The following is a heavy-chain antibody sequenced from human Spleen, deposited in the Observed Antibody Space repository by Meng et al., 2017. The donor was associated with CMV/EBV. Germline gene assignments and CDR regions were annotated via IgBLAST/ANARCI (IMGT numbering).Heavy chain of an antibody. CDR1: GFIFHDYT. CDR3: ARDGKGYYYGMDV. J-gene: IGHJ6*02. Sequence: GGSLRLSCTASGFIFHDYTMHWVRQAPGKGLEWVSGINWNSGNIFYADSVKGRFTISRDNAKNSLYLQMNSLRAEDTALYYCARDGKGYYYGMDVWGQGTTVTVSS. V-gene: IGHV3-9*01. CDR2: INWNSGNI.